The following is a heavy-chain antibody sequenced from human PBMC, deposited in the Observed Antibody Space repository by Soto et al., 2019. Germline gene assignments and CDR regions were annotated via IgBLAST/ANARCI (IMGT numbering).Heavy chain of an antibody. CDR1: GFTFSDYY. CDR2: ISSSSSYT. J-gene: IGHJ3*02. Sequence: GGSLRLSCAASGFTFSDYYMSWIRQAPGKGLEWVSYISSSSSYTNYADSVKGRFTISRDNAKNSLYLQMNSLRAEDTAVYYCARASRDYYDSSGSHGAFDIWGQGTMVTVSS. CDR3: ARASRDYYDSSGSHGAFDI. V-gene: IGHV3-11*06. D-gene: IGHD3-22*01.